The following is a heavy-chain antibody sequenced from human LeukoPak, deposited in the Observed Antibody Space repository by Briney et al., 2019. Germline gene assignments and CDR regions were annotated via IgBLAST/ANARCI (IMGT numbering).Heavy chain of an antibody. J-gene: IGHJ6*02. Sequence: GGSLRLSCTVSGFSFGEYGLSWVRQAPGKGLEWVGFIRKKAFAGTTEYAASVKGRFTISRDDSRSIAYLQMNSLKTEDTAVYYCTRTFTANYYYYYGIDVWGQGTTVTVSS. CDR3: TRTFTANYYYYYGIDV. D-gene: IGHD3-16*01. V-gene: IGHV3-49*04. CDR1: GFSFGEYG. CDR2: IRKKAFAGTT.